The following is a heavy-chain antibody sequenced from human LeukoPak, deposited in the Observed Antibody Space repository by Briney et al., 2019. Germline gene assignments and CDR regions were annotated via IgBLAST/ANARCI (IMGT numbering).Heavy chain of an antibody. Sequence: SETLSLTCAVYIESFSGYYWSWIRQPPGKGLEWIGEINHSGSTNYNPSLKSRVTISVDTSKNQFSLKLSSVTAADTAVYYCARVAGYCSGGSCRTRFDPWGQGTLVTVSS. CDR3: ARVAGYCSGGSCRTRFDP. CDR1: IESFSGYY. D-gene: IGHD2-15*01. V-gene: IGHV4-34*01. CDR2: INHSGST. J-gene: IGHJ5*02.